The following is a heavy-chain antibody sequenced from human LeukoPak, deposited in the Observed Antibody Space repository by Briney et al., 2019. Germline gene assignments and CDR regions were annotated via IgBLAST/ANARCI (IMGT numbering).Heavy chain of an antibody. Sequence: QSGGSLRLSCAASGFTFSNYAISWVRQAPGKELEWVSAIVGTGGSTYYADSVKGRFTISRDNSKNTLYLQTNSLRAEDTAVYYCAKWGDYDILTGYYDSDYWGQGTLVTVSS. CDR3: AKWGDYDILTGYYDSDY. CDR1: GFTFSNYA. V-gene: IGHV3-23*01. D-gene: IGHD3-9*01. J-gene: IGHJ4*02. CDR2: IVGTGGST.